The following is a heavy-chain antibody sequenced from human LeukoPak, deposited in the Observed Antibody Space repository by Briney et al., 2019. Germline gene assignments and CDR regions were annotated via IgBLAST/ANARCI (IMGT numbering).Heavy chain of an antibody. V-gene: IGHV4-39*01. D-gene: IGHD3-9*01. CDR3: ARGYFDEAGPNWFDP. CDR2: IYYSGST. Sequence: SETLSLTCTVSGGSISSSSYYWGWIRQPPVKGLEWIGSIYYSGSTYYNPSLKSRVTISVDTSKNQFSLKLTSVTAADTAVYYCARGYFDEAGPNWFDPWGQGTLVTVSS. CDR1: GGSISSSSYY. J-gene: IGHJ5*02.